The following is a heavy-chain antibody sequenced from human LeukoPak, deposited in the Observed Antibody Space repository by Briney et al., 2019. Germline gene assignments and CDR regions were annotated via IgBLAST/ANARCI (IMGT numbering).Heavy chain of an antibody. CDR2: INDSGSS. D-gene: IGHD6-19*01. Sequence: PSETLSLTCAVYGGSFRTDYWSWIRQPPGKGLEWIGEINDSGSSSYNPSLKSRVTMSLDASRNQFSLKVSSVTAADTAVYYCARNGWYSIDYWGQGTLVTVSS. V-gene: IGHV4-34*01. CDR3: ARNGWYSIDY. CDR1: GGSFRTDY. J-gene: IGHJ4*02.